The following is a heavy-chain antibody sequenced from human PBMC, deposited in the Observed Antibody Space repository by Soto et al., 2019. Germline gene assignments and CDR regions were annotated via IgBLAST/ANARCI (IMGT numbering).Heavy chain of an antibody. Sequence: PSETLSLTCAVSGGSISSGGYFWSWIRQPPGKGLEWIGYIYHSGSTYYNPSLKSRVSISVDRSKNQFSLKLSSVTAEDTAIYYCAKDIQYSSAWYPYFHYLGQATLVTVP. V-gene: IGHV4-30-2*01. CDR2: IYHSGST. CDR1: GGSISSGGYF. J-gene: IGHJ4*02. D-gene: IGHD6-19*01. CDR3: AKDIQYSSAWYPYFHY.